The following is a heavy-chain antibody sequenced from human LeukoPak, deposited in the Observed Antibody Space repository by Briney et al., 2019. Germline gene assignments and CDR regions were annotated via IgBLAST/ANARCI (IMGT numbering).Heavy chain of an antibody. CDR3: ARSSSGLY. CDR1: GFTFSSYN. J-gene: IGHJ4*02. CDR2: ISGNSSYI. V-gene: IGHV3-21*01. Sequence: PGGSLRLSCAASGFTFSSYNMNWVRQAPGKGLEWVSSISGNSSYIYYADSVKGRFTISRDSAKNSLYLQMNSLRAEDTAVYYCARSSSGLYWGQGTLVTVSS. D-gene: IGHD6-19*01.